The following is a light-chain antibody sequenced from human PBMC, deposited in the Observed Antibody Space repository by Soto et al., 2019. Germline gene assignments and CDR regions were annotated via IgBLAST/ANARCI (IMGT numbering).Light chain of an antibody. V-gene: IGKV3-20*01. CDR2: GAS. Sequence: EIVLTQSPGTLSLSPVERATLSCMASQTLSNSFIAWYQQKPGQAPRLLIYGASSRATGIPDRFSGSGSGTDFTLTISRLEPEDFAVYYCQHYNNWPPDTFGQGTKVDI. J-gene: IGKJ2*01. CDR1: QTLSNSF. CDR3: QHYNNWPPDT.